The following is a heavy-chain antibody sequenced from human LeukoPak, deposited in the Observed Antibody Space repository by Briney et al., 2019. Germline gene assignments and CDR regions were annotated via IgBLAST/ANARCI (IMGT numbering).Heavy chain of an antibody. CDR2: ILSDGSNK. J-gene: IGHJ4*02. Sequence: GGYLRLSCAASGFTFSDYGIHWVRQAPGKGLEWVAVILSDGSNKYYADSVKGRFTISRDNSKKTLSLQMNSPRVEDTAVYYCVRASGSFDYWGQGTLVTVSS. V-gene: IGHV3-33*01. CDR1: GFTFSDYG. CDR3: VRASGSFDY. D-gene: IGHD3-10*01.